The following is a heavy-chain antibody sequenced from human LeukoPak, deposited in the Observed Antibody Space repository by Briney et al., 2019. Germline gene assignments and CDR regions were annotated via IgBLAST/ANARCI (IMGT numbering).Heavy chain of an antibody. J-gene: IGHJ4*02. CDR1: GGTFSSYA. D-gene: IGHD1-26*01. Sequence: GASVKVSCKASGGTFSSYAISWVRQAPGQGLEWMGGIIPIFGTANYAQKFQGRVTITADESTSTAYMELSSLRSEDTALYYCAKDRSEGVYGSSPFDYWGQGTLVTVSS. CDR2: IIPIFGTA. CDR3: AKDRSEGVYGSSPFDY. V-gene: IGHV1-69*13.